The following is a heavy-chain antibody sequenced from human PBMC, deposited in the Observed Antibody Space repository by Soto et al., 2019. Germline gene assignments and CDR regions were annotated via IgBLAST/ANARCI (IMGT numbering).Heavy chain of an antibody. CDR3: ARHPVDTANYYSYYGLDV. CDR2: IYPGDSDT. J-gene: IGHJ6*02. CDR1: RYSFTSYW. Sequence: PGESLKISCKGSRYSFTSYWIGWVRQMPGKGLEWMGIIYPGDSDTNYSPSFQGHVTISADTSITTAYLQWGSLKASDTAMYYCARHPVDTANYYSYYGLDVWGQGTTVTVSS. V-gene: IGHV5-51*01. D-gene: IGHD5-18*01.